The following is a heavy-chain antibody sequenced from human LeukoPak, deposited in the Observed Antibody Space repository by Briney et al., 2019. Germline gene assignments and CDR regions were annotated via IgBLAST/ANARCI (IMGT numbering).Heavy chain of an antibody. CDR2: IIPILGIA. J-gene: IGHJ1*01. Sequence: SVKVSCKASGGTFSSYAISWVRQAPGQGLEWMGRIIPILGIANYAQKFQGRVTMTRDTSISTAYMELSRLRSDDTAVYYCARDGVGYYDSSGYYYFQHWGQGTLVTVSS. CDR3: ARDGVGYYDSSGYYYFQH. V-gene: IGHV1-69*04. CDR1: GGTFSSYA. D-gene: IGHD3-22*01.